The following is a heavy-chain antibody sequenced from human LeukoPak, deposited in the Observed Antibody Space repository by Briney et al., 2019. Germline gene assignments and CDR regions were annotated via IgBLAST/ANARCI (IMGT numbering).Heavy chain of an antibody. V-gene: IGHV4-59*11. J-gene: IGHJ4*02. D-gene: IGHD5-12*01. CDR3: ARGSDSKSTYFDY. CDR1: GGSISSHY. CDR2: IDYSGST. Sequence: SETLSLTCSVSGGSISSHYWSWIRQPPGKGLEWIGYIDYSGSTNYNPSLKSRVTISIDTSKNQFSLRLTSVTAADSAVYYCARGSDSKSTYFDYWGQGTLVTVSS.